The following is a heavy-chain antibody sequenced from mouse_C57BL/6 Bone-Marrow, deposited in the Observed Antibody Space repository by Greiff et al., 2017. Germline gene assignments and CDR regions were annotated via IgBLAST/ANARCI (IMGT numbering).Heavy chain of an antibody. CDR3: ARPLDGYYGFAY. V-gene: IGHV5-6*01. CDR1: GFTFSSYG. D-gene: IGHD2-3*01. J-gene: IGHJ3*01. Sequence: EVKLMESGGDLVKPGGSLKLSCAASGFTFSSYGMSWVRQTPDKRLEWVATISSGGSYTYYPDSVKGRFTISRDNAKNTLYLQMSSLKSEDTAMYYCARPLDGYYGFAYWGQGTLVTVSA. CDR2: ISSGGSYT.